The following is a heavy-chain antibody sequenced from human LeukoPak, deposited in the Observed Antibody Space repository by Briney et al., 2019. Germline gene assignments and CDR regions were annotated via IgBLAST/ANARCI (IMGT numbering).Heavy chain of an antibody. CDR2: ICGSGGCT. J-gene: IGHJ4*02. D-gene: IGHD3-3*01. Sequence: PGGSRRPSWAASGFTFGTYAISWFGQPRGGDLEWVSGICGSGGCTYYADSVKGRFTISRDNSKNTLYLQMNSLRAEDTGVYYCAKDHYWSIDYWGRGTLVTVSS. CDR1: GFTFGTYA. V-gene: IGHV3-23*01. CDR3: AKDHYWSIDY.